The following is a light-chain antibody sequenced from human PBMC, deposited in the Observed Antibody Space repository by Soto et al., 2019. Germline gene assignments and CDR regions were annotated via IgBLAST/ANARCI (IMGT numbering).Light chain of an antibody. CDR1: SRDVGGYDY. CDR3: SSYTSSSALV. Sequence: QSVLTQPASVSGSPGQSITISCTGTSRDVGGYDYVSWYQQHPGKAPKLMIYDVTNRPSGVSNRFSGSKSGNTASLTISGLQAEDEGDYYCSSYTSSSALVFGTGTKLTVL. CDR2: DVT. J-gene: IGLJ1*01. V-gene: IGLV2-14*03.